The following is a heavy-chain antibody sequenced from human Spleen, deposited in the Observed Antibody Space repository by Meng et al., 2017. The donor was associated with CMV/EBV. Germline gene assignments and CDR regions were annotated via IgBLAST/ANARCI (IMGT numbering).Heavy chain of an antibody. D-gene: IGHD2-2*01. CDR1: GFTFSSYG. J-gene: IGHJ3*02. V-gene: IGHV3-30*02. CDR3: AKNRGYCSTNSCTGVFDI. Sequence: GGSLRLSCAASGFTFSSYGMHWVRQAPGKGLEWVAFIRFDGNDINYVDSVKGRFTISRDNSKNTLYLLMNSLTAEDTAVYFCAKNRGYCSTNSCTGVFDIWGQGTMVTVSS. CDR2: IRFDGNDI.